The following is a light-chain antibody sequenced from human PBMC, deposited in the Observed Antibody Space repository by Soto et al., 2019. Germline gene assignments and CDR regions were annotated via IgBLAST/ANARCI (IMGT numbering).Light chain of an antibody. CDR1: QTILSSY. CDR3: QQYALSPLT. V-gene: IGKV3-20*01. CDR2: GAS. Sequence: EIVLTQSPGTLSLSPGESVTLSCRASQTILSSYLAWYQQKRGQSPRLLIYGASSRATGIPDRFSGDGSGTDFTLNISGLEPEDFAVYYCQQYALSPLTFGGGTKVEI. J-gene: IGKJ4*01.